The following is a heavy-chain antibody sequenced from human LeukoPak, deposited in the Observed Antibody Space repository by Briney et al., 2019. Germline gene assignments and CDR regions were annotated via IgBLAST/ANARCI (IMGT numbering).Heavy chain of an antibody. D-gene: IGHD6-19*01. CDR3: ATEQGIAVAGSTDV. V-gene: IGHV3-23*01. CDR1: GFTFSSYA. Sequence: PGGSLRLSCAASGFTFSSYAMSWVRQAPGKGLDGVSAISGSGGSTYYADSVKGRFTISRDNSKNTLYLQMNSLRAEDTAVYYCATEQGIAVAGSTDVWGKGTTVTVSS. CDR2: ISGSGGST. J-gene: IGHJ6*04.